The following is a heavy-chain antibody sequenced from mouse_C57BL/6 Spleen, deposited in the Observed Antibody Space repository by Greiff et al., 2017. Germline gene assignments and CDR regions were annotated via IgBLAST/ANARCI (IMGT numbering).Heavy chain of an antibody. Sequence: EVQGVESGGGLVKPGASLKLSCAASGFTFSDYGMHWVRQAPEKGLEWVAYISRGSSTNYYDDTVKGRFTISRDNAKNTLFLQMTSLRSEDTAMYYCARPDYCGNYWDYWGQGTTLTVSS. V-gene: IGHV5-17*01. J-gene: IGHJ2*01. D-gene: IGHD2-1*01. CDR3: ARPDYCGNYWDY. CDR1: GFTFSDYG. CDR2: ISRGSSTN.